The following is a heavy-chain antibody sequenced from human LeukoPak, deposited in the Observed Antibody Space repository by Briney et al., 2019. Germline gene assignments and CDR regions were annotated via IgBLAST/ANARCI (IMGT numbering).Heavy chain of an antibody. D-gene: IGHD3-16*02. CDR2: ISWNSDSI. J-gene: IGHJ3*02. V-gene: IGHV3-9*01. Sequence: GGSLTLSCAASGFTFDDYAMHWVRQAPGKGLEWVSGISWNSDSIGYADSVKGRFTISRDNAKNSLHLQLNSLRAEDTALYYCAKDQTPGDLSSYAFDIWGQGTMVTVSS. CDR1: GFTFDDYA. CDR3: AKDQTPGDLSSYAFDI.